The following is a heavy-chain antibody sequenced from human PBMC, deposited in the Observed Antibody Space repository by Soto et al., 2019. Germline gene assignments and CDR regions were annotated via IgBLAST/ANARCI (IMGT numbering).Heavy chain of an antibody. V-gene: IGHV1-18*01. Sequence: QVQLVQSGGEVKKPGASVKVSCKASGYTFNSHGITWVRQAPGQGPEWMGWISVHNGDTNYAQKLQGRVTVTTATSTSTAYLELRSLRSEDTAVYYCARMLRGSNTDSCHYMDVWGKGTTVTVSS. CDR1: GYTFNSHG. CDR3: ARMLRGSNTDSCHYMDV. CDR2: ISVHNGDT. D-gene: IGHD3-10*01. J-gene: IGHJ6*03.